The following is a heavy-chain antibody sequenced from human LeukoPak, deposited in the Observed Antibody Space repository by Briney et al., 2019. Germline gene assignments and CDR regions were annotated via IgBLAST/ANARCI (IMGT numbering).Heavy chain of an antibody. CDR2: IYSGGST. CDR3: ARDLGAAGTCLDY. CDR1: GFTVSSNY. V-gene: IGHV3-66*01. J-gene: IGHJ4*02. Sequence: GGSLRLSRAASGFTVSSNYMSWVRQAPGKGLEWVSVIYSGGSTYYADSVKGRFTISRDNSKNMLYLQMNSLRAEDTAVYYCARDLGAAGTCLDYWGQGTLVTVSS. D-gene: IGHD6-13*01.